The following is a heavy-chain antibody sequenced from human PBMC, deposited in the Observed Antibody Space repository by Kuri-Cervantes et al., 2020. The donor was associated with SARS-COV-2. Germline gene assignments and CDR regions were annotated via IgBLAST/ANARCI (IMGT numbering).Heavy chain of an antibody. D-gene: IGHD3-10*01. CDR2: INHSGST. CDR3: ARHERGGPWPPDAY. Sequence: SETLSLTCAVYGGSFSGYYWSWIRQPPGKGLEWIGEINHSGSTNYNPSLKSRVTISVDTSKNQFSLKLTSVTAADTAVYYCARHERGGPWPPDAYWGQENLVTVSS. CDR1: GGSFSGYY. V-gene: IGHV4-34*01. J-gene: IGHJ4*02.